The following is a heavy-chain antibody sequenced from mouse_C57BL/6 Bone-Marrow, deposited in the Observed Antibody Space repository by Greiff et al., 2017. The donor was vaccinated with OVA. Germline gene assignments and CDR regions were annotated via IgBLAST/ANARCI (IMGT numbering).Heavy chain of an antibody. CDR2: IRNKANGYTT. CDR1: GFTFTDYY. V-gene: IGHV7-3*01. Sequence: EVHLVESGGGLVQPGGSLSLSCAASGFTFTDYYMSWVRQPPGKALEWLGFIRNKANGYTTEYSASVKGRFTISRDNSQSILYLQMNALRAEDSATYYCARCRGSSGYSAWFAYWGQGTLVTVSA. CDR3: ARCRGSSGYSAWFAY. J-gene: IGHJ3*01. D-gene: IGHD3-2*02.